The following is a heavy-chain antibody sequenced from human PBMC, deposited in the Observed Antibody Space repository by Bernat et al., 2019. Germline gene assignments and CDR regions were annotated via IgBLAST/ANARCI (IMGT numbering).Heavy chain of an antibody. CDR1: GYTFTSYY. J-gene: IGHJ4*02. CDR2: INPSGGST. D-gene: IGHD3-10*01. V-gene: IGHV1-46*01. Sequence: QVQLVQSGAEVKKPGASVKVSCKASGYTFTSYYMHWVRQAPGQGLEWMGIINPSGGSTSYAQKFQGRVTMTRDTSTSTVYMELSSLRSEDTAVYYCARDDPPITMVQGVTPDYWGQGTLVTVSS. CDR3: ARDDPPITMVQGVTPDY.